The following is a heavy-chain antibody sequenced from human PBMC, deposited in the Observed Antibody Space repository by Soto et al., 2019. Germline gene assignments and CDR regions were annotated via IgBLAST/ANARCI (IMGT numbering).Heavy chain of an antibody. CDR2: TYYRSKWYH. CDR1: GESVSTNSAT. D-gene: IGHD2-8*01. CDR3: ARLIGDSWLDS. V-gene: IGHV6-1*01. Sequence: QVQLQQSGPGLVKPSQTLSLTCAISGESVSTNSATWDWIRQSPSRGLEWLGRTYYRSKWYHDYSVPVKGRIPINADTSTTRLSLQLNSVTPDDTAVYYCARLIGDSWLDSWGQGTLVTVSS. J-gene: IGHJ5*01.